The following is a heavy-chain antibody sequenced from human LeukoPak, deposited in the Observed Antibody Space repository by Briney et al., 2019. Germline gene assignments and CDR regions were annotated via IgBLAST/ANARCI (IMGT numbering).Heavy chain of an antibody. D-gene: IGHD3-10*01. CDR3: ARESMVRGNXAFDX. CDR2: IYTSGST. J-gene: IGHJ3*02. Sequence: SETLSLTCTVSGGSISSYYWSWIRQPAGKGLEWIGRIYTSGSTNYNPSLKSRVTMSVDTSKNQFSLKLSSVTAADTAVYYCARESMVRGNXAFDXXGQGTXVTV. V-gene: IGHV4-4*07. CDR1: GGSISSYY.